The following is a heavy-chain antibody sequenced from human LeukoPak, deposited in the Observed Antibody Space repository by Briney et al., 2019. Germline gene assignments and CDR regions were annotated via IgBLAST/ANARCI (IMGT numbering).Heavy chain of an antibody. CDR3: PRDQMNS. CDR1: EFTLSRNC. D-gene: IGHD5-24*01. CDR2: IFSNGDT. J-gene: IGHJ4*02. Sequence: GGSLRLSCTVSEFTLSRNCMLWVRQAPGKGLEWVSLIFSNGDTHYADSVKGRFTISRDTSKNTVSLQMNSLRVEDTAMYYCPRDQMNSWGQGTLVTVSS. V-gene: IGHV3-53*01.